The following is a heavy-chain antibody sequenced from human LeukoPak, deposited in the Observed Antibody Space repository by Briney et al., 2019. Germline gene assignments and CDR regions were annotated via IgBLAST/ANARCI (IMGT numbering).Heavy chain of an antibody. CDR2: IIPIFGTA. V-gene: IGHV1-69*13. D-gene: IGHD3-16*01. J-gene: IGHJ3*02. CDR3: ARDHLFSYGYLAFDI. CDR1: GGTFSSYA. Sequence: GASVKVSCKASGGTFSSYAISWVRQAPGQGLEWMGGIIPIFGTANYAQKFQGRVTITADESTSTAYMELSSLRSEDTAVYYCARDHLFSYGYLAFDIWGQGTMVTVSS.